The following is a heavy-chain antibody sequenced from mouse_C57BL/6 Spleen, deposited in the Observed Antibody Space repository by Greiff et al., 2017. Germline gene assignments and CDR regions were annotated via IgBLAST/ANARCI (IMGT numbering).Heavy chain of an antibody. V-gene: IGHV1-53*01. CDR1: GYTFTSYW. CDR3: ATGDDYDSGAMDY. D-gene: IGHD2-4*01. J-gene: IGHJ4*01. Sequence: QVQLQQPGTELVKPGASVKLSCKASGYTFTSYWMHWVKQRRGQGLEWIGNINPSNGGTIYNEKFKSKATLTVDKSSSTAYMQLSSLTAEDSAVYDCATGDDYDSGAMDYWGQGTSVTVSS. CDR2: INPSNGGT.